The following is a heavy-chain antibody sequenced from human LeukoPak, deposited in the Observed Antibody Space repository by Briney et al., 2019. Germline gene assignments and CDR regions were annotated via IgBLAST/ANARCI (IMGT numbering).Heavy chain of an antibody. J-gene: IGHJ6*02. D-gene: IGHD2-2*01. CDR3: ARSGVVVPAATNYYYGMDV. CDR1: GYTFTSYD. Sequence: ASVKVSCKASGYTFTSYDINWVRQATGQGLEWMGWMNPNSGNTGYAQKFQGRVTMTRNTSISTDYMELSSLRSEDTAVYYCARSGVVVPAATNYYYGMDVWGQGTTVTVSS. V-gene: IGHV1-8*01. CDR2: MNPNSGNT.